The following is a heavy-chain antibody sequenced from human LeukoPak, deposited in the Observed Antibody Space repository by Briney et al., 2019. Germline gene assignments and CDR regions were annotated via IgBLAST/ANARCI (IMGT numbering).Heavy chain of an antibody. CDR1: GFTFSSYS. CDR3: AVLDYDFWSGYYPDY. D-gene: IGHD3-3*01. Sequence: GGSLRLSCAASGFTFSSYSMNWVRQAPGKGLEWVSSISSSSSYIYYADSVKGRFTISRDNAKNSLYLQMNSLRAEDTAVYYCAVLDYDFWSGYYPDYWGQGTLVTVSS. CDR2: ISSSSSYI. V-gene: IGHV3-21*01. J-gene: IGHJ4*02.